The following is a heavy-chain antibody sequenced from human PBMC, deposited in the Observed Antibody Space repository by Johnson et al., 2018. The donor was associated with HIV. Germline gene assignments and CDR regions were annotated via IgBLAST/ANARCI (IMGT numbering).Heavy chain of an antibody. CDR3: AREPGSSSRLGAFDI. D-gene: IGHD6-13*01. CDR2: ISYDGSNK. V-gene: IGHV3-30*03. Sequence: VQLVESGGGVVQPGRSLRLSCAASGFTFSSYGMHWVRQAPGKGLEWVAVISYDGSNKYYADSVKGRFTISRDNSKNTLYLQMNSLRAEDTAVYYCAREPGSSSRLGAFDIWGQGTMVTVSS. CDR1: GFTFSSYG. J-gene: IGHJ3*02.